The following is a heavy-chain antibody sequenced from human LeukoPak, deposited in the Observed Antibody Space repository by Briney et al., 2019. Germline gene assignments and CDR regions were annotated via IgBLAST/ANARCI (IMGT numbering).Heavy chain of an antibody. D-gene: IGHD3-10*01. V-gene: IGHV3-23*01. J-gene: IGHJ5*02. Sequence: QSGGSLRLSCAASGFTFSSYAMSWVRQAPGKGVEWVSAISGSGGSTYYADSVKGRFTISRDNSKNTLYLEMNSLRAEDTAVYYCAKVTHTYYYGAGRRHWFDPWGQGTLVTVSS. CDR3: AKVTHTYYYGAGRRHWFDP. CDR1: GFTFSSYA. CDR2: ISGSGGST.